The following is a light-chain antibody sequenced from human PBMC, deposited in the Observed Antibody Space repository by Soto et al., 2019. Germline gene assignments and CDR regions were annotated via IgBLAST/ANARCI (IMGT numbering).Light chain of an antibody. V-gene: IGKV3-20*01. CDR2: GAS. J-gene: IGKJ1*01. Sequence: ELVLTQSPGTLSLSPGEGASLSCRASQSVSSTYLAWYQQKPGQAPRLLIYGASNRATGIPDRFSGSGSGTDFTLTISRLEPEDFAVYYCQQFGSSPRTFGQGTKVEV. CDR3: QQFGSSPRT. CDR1: QSVSSTY.